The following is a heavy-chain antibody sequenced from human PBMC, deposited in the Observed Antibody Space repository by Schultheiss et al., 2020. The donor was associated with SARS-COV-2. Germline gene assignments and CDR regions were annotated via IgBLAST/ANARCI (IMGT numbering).Heavy chain of an antibody. CDR1: GYTFTGYY. CDR3: ARVGGFRDWFDP. Sequence: ASVKVSCKASGYTFTGYYMHWVRQAPGQGLEWMGWINPNSGGTNYAQKFQGRVTMTRDTSISTAYMELRSLRSDDTAVYYCARVGGFRDWFDPWGQGTLVTVSS. CDR2: INPNSGGT. V-gene: IGHV1-2*02. J-gene: IGHJ5*02.